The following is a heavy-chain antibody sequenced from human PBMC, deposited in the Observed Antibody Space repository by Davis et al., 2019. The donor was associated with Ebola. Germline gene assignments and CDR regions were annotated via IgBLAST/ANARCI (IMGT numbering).Heavy chain of an antibody. CDR2: IYSGGST. CDR1: GFTVSSNY. V-gene: IGHV3-66*01. D-gene: IGHD3-3*01. J-gene: IGHJ6*02. Sequence: GGSLRLSCAASGFTVSSNYMSWVRQAPGKGLEWVSVIYSGGSTYYADSVKGRFTISRDNSKNTLYLQMNSLRAEDTAVYYCASTGVYYDFWSGYSPYYYYGMDVWGQGTTVTVSS. CDR3: ASTGVYYDFWSGYSPYYYYGMDV.